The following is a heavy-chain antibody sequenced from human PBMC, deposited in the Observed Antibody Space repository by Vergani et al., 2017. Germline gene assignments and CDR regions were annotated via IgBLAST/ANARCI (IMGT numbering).Heavy chain of an antibody. Sequence: QMQLVESGGGVVQPGRSLRLSCAASGFTFSDYYMSWIRQAPGKGLEWVSYISSSGSTIYYADSVKGRFTISRANAKNSLYLQMNSLRAEDTAVYYCATYRGLRFLEWLSGDYWGQGTLVTVSS. V-gene: IGHV3-11*01. D-gene: IGHD3-3*01. CDR3: ATYRGLRFLEWLSGDY. CDR1: GFTFSDYY. J-gene: IGHJ4*02. CDR2: ISSSGSTI.